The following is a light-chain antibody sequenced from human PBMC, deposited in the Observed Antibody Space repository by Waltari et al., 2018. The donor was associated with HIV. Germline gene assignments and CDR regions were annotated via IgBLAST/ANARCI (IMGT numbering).Light chain of an antibody. CDR3: SSYRSYNTVV. CDR2: EVD. Sequence: QSDLIQPASVSGSPGQAITMSCTGTTEDGGGYYYVSWYQHHPGKAPKVLIYEVDNRPSGVSYRFSGSKSGNTASLTISGLQAEDEADYYCSSYRSYNTVVFGGGTKLTVL. V-gene: IGLV2-14*01. CDR1: TEDGGGYYY. J-gene: IGLJ2*01.